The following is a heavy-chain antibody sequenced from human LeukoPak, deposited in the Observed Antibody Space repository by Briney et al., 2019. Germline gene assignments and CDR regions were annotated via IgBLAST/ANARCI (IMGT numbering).Heavy chain of an antibody. Sequence: ASVKVSCKASGYTFTGYYMHWVRQAPGQGLEWMGWINPNSGGTNYAQKFQGRVTMTRDTSISTAYMELSRLRSDDTAVYYCARDSTAARLDDYYYYYMDVWGKGTTVTVSS. V-gene: IGHV1-2*02. CDR3: ARDSTAARLDDYYYYYMDV. J-gene: IGHJ6*03. CDR2: INPNSGGT. CDR1: GYTFTGYY. D-gene: IGHD6-6*01.